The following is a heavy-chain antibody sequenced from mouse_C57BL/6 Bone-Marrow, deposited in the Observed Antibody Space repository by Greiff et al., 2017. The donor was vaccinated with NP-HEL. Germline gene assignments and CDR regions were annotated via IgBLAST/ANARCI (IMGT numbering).Heavy chain of an antibody. Sequence: VQLQQSGAELVRPGASVKLSCKASGYTFTDYYINWVKQRPGQGLEWIARIYPGSGNTYYNEKFKGKATLTAEKSSSTAYMQLSSLTSEDSAVYFCAKIYYDYPYYFDYWVQGTTLTVSS. J-gene: IGHJ2*01. CDR1: GYTFTDYY. CDR2: IYPGSGNT. V-gene: IGHV1-76*01. CDR3: AKIYYDYPYYFDY. D-gene: IGHD2-4*01.